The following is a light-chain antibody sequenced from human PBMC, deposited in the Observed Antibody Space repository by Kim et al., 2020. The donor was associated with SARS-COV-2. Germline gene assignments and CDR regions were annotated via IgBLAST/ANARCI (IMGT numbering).Light chain of an antibody. CDR2: GAS. CDR3: QQYNNWQRT. V-gene: IGKV3-15*01. J-gene: IGKJ1*01. Sequence: PGERATLSCMASQSVASNFAWYQQKPGQAPRLLIYGASTRATGIPARFSGSGSGTEFTLTISSLQSEDFAVYYCQQYNNWQRTFGQGTKVDIK. CDR1: QSVASN.